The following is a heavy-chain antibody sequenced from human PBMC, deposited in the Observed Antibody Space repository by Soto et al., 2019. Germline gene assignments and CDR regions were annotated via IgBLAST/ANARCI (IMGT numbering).Heavy chain of an antibody. CDR3: ARNGSGNAMDV. D-gene: IGHD3-3*01. Sequence: APVKVSCKASGYTFISCGISWLRQAPGQGLEWMGWISTYHHYAKYTQKLQGRVTMTTDTSTSTAYMELRSLKSDDTAVYYCARNGSGNAMDVWGQGTTVTVSS. CDR1: GYTFISCG. CDR2: ISTYHHYA. J-gene: IGHJ6*02. V-gene: IGHV1-18*04.